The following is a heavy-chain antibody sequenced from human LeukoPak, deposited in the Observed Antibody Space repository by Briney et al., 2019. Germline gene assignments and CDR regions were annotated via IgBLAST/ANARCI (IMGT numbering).Heavy chain of an antibody. Sequence: GWTLRLSCVDTGFPVSTFAMSGIRQPPGKGLEWVSSIFQGGGVIHYADSVKGRCTISRDNSKNTLYLQMNSLRAEDTAVYYCARNSIVVVPAALLYYYYMDVWGKGTTVTVSS. CDR3: ARNSIVVVPAALLYYYYMDV. V-gene: IGHV3-23*01. CDR1: GFPVSTFA. J-gene: IGHJ6*03. CDR2: IFQGGGVI. D-gene: IGHD2-2*01.